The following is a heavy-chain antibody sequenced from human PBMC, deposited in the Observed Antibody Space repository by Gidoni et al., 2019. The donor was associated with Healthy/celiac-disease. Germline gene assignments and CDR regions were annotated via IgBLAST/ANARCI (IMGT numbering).Heavy chain of an antibody. Sequence: EVQLVESGGGLVQPGRSLRLSCAASGFTFDDSAMHWVRQAPGKGLEWVSGISWNSGSIGYADSVKGRFTISRDNAKNSLYLQMNSLRAEDTALYYCAKDIDTIFPPWGQGTLVTVSS. D-gene: IGHD3-3*01. CDR2: ISWNSGSI. V-gene: IGHV3-9*01. CDR3: AKDIDTIFPP. J-gene: IGHJ4*02. CDR1: GFTFDDSA.